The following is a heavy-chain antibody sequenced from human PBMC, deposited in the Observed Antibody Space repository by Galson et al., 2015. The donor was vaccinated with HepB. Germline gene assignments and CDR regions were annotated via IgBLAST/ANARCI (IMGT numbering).Heavy chain of an antibody. J-gene: IGHJ4*02. CDR2: ISDSGDST. D-gene: IGHD3-10*01. V-gene: IGHV3-23*01. CDR3: ARGSNPWKYLDY. Sequence: SLRLSCAGSGVTLSKYGMSWVRQAPGKGLDWVSVISDSGDSTHYADSVKGRFIISRDNSRNTLHLQMNSLRAEDTAVYYCARGSNPWKYLDYWGQGTLVTVSS. CDR1: GVTLSKYG.